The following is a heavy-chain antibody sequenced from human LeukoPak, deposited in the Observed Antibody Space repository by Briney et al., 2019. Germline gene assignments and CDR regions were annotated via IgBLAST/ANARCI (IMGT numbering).Heavy chain of an antibody. CDR2: ISGSGGST. CDR1: GFTFSSYA. V-gene: IGHV3-23*01. Sequence: PGGSLRLSCAASGFTFSSYAMSWVRQAPGKGLEWVSAISGSGGSTYYADSVKGRFTISRDNSKNTLYLRMNSLRAEDTAVYYCAKDLRPSGSYYDSSGRQQGYWGQGTLVTVSS. CDR3: AKDLRPSGSYYDSSGRQQGY. D-gene: IGHD3-22*01. J-gene: IGHJ4*02.